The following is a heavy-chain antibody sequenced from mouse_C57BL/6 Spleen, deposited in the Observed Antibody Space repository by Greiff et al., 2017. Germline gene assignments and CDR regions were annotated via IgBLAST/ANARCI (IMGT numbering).Heavy chain of an antibody. D-gene: IGHD2-10*02. J-gene: IGHJ4*01. V-gene: IGHV5-4*01. CDR1: GFTFSSYA. CDR3: ARALVGDYAMDY. Sequence: EVQLVESGGGLVKPGGSLKLSCAASGFTFSSYAMSWVRQTPEKRLEWVATISDGGSYTYYPDNVKGRFTISRDNAKNNLYLQMSHLKSEDTAMYYCARALVGDYAMDYWGQGTSVTVSS. CDR2: ISDGGSYT.